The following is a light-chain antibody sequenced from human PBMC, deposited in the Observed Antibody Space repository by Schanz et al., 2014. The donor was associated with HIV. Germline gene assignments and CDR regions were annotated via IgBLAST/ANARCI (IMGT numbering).Light chain of an antibody. CDR3: AVWDDSLNGWV. CDR1: SSNIGTNY. CDR2: RNN. Sequence: QSVLTQPPSASGTPGQRVTISCSGSSSNIGTNYVCWYQQFPGTAPKLLMYRNNQRPSGVPGRFSGSKSGTSASLAIRGLQSEDEADYYCAVWDDSLNGWVFGGGTKLTVL. V-gene: IGLV1-47*01. J-gene: IGLJ3*02.